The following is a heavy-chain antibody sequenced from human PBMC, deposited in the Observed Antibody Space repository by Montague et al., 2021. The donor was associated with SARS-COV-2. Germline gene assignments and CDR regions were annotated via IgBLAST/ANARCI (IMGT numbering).Heavy chain of an antibody. Sequence: SLRLSCAASGFTFNTYAMSWVRQAPGKGLEWVSVIYSGGSNTYYADSVKGRFTISRDNSKNTLYLQMNRLRAEDTAVYYCAKSPRAYSYAFDYCGQGTLVTVSS. CDR3: AKSPRAYSYAFDY. D-gene: IGHD5-18*01. CDR1: GFTFNTYA. J-gene: IGHJ4*02. V-gene: IGHV3-23*03. CDR2: IYSGGSNT.